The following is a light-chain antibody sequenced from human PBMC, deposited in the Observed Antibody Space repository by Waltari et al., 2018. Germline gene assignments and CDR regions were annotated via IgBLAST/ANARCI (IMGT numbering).Light chain of an antibody. CDR3: QQRRNWVFT. Sequence: EIVLTHSPATLSLSPGERATLSCTASQSVSSDLAWYQQKPGQAPRLLIYDTANRATGIPARFSSSGSRADFTLTISSLGPEDYAIYYCQQRRNWVFTFGPGTTVDIK. J-gene: IGKJ3*01. CDR2: DTA. CDR1: QSVSSD. V-gene: IGKV3-11*01.